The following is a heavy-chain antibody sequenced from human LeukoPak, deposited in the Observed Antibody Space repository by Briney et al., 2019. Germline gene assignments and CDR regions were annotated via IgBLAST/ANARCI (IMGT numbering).Heavy chain of an antibody. CDR3: ARDLAGPPQEAFDI. CDR2: IKKDGSER. Sequence: GGSLRLSCAASGFTFSSYWMNWVRQAPGKGLEWVANIKKDGSERYYVDSVKGRFTISRDNTKKSLYLQMNTLRAEDTAVYYCARDLAGPPQEAFDIWGQGTMVTVSS. V-gene: IGHV3-7*01. J-gene: IGHJ3*02. CDR1: GFTFSSYW.